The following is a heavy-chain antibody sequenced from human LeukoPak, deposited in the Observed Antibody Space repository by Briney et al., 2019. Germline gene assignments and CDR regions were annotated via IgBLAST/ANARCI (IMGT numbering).Heavy chain of an antibody. D-gene: IGHD1-26*01. V-gene: IGHV3-30*04. CDR2: ISYDGSNK. Sequence: GGSLRLSCAASGFTFSSYAMHWVRQAPGKGLEWVAVISYDGSNKYYADSVKGRFTISRDNSKNTLYLQMNSLRAEDTAVYYCASGVVGATWPFDYWGQGTLVTVSS. J-gene: IGHJ4*02. CDR1: GFTFSSYA. CDR3: ASGVVGATWPFDY.